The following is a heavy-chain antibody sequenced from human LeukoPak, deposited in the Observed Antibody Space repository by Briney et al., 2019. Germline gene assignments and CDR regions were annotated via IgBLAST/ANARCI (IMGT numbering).Heavy chain of an antibody. D-gene: IGHD6-13*01. Sequence: GGSLRLSCAASGFTFSSYAMSWVRPAPGKGLEWVSAISGSGGSTYYADSVKGRFTISRDNSKNTLYLQMNSLRAEDTAVYYCANSPLPTIAPNWFDPWGQGTLVTVSS. CDR3: ANSPLPTIAPNWFDP. J-gene: IGHJ5*02. V-gene: IGHV3-23*01. CDR1: GFTFSSYA. CDR2: ISGSGGST.